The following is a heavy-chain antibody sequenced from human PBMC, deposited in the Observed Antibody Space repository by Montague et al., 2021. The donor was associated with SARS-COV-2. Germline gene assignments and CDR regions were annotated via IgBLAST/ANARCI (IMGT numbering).Heavy chain of an antibody. D-gene: IGHD3-22*01. Sequence: SETLSLTCAVSGGSISSSNWWSWVRQPSGKGLEWIGEIYHSGSTNYNPSLKRRVTISVDKSKNQFSLKLSSVTAADTAVYYCARRVSWVTMIVVVAYFDYWGQGTLVTVSS. CDR3: ARRVSWVTMIVVVAYFDY. V-gene: IGHV4-4*02. CDR1: GGSISSSNW. CDR2: IYHSGST. J-gene: IGHJ4*02.